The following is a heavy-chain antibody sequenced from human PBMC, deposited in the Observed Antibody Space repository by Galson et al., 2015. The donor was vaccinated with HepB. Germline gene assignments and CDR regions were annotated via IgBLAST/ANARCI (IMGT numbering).Heavy chain of an antibody. CDR2: ISFDESDK. J-gene: IGHJ3*02. Sequence: SLRLSCAASGFPFSGYAMHWVRQAPGKGLEWVAVISFDESDKHSAESVEGRFTVSRDNSKNTLYLQMNSLRPEDTAVYYCARDTPPRHYYDSSGYRGAFEIWGQGTTVTVSS. CDR1: GFPFSGYA. V-gene: IGHV3-30-3*01. D-gene: IGHD3-22*01. CDR3: ARDTPPRHYYDSSGYRGAFEI.